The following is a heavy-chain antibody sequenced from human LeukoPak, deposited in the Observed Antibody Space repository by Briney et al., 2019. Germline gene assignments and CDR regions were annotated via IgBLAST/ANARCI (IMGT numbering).Heavy chain of an antibody. V-gene: IGHV4-59*11. J-gene: IGHJ4*02. CDR3: ARGGWSLDY. CDR2: THNSGST. D-gene: IGHD6-19*01. Sequence: PSETLSLTCTVSGGSISNHYWSWIRQSPGKGLEWIGYTHNSGSTNYNPSLKSRVTMSVDTSKNPFSLKLSSVTAADTAVYYCARGGWSLDYWGQGTMVTVSS. CDR1: GGSISNHY.